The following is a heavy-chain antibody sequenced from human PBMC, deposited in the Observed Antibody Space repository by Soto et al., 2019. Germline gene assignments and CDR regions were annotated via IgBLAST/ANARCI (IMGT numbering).Heavy chain of an antibody. V-gene: IGHV3-74*03. CDR1: GFTFCDYW. CDR3: ATGEVDY. J-gene: IGHJ4*02. Sequence: GGSLRLSCAACGFTFCDYWMDWVRKPPGKGPEWVSRMTGDGRTTQYADSVKGRFTASRDNAKSTLYLQMNILRAEETAVYYCATGEVDYWGPGTLVTVS. CDR2: MTGDGRTT.